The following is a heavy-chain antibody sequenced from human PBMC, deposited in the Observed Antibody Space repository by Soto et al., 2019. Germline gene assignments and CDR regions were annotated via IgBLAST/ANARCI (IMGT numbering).Heavy chain of an antibody. D-gene: IGHD2-8*02. CDR1: GYTFTSND. V-gene: IGHV1-8*01. CDR3: ARGRPGGGVKRSWFDP. CDR2: MNPKSGDA. J-gene: IGHJ5*02. Sequence: QVQLVQSGAEVKKPGASVKVSCKASGYTFTSNDIYWLRQAPGQGPEWMGWMNPKSGDARYAQKFQDRLIMTRDTSITTADMELTSLTSEDTAVYYCARGRPGGGVKRSWFDPWGQGTLVTVSS.